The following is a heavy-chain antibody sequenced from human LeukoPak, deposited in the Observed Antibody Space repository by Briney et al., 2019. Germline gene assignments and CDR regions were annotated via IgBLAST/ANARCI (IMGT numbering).Heavy chain of an antibody. CDR3: ARAIKLGYYDSSGYYPDY. Sequence: GGSLRLSCAASGFTFSSYSMNWVRQAPGKGLEWVSSISSSSSYIYYADSVKGRFTISRDNAKNSLYLQMNCLRAEDTAVYYCARAIKLGYYDSSGYYPDYWGQGTLVTVSS. J-gene: IGHJ4*02. CDR2: ISSSSSYI. CDR1: GFTFSSYS. D-gene: IGHD3-22*01. V-gene: IGHV3-21*01.